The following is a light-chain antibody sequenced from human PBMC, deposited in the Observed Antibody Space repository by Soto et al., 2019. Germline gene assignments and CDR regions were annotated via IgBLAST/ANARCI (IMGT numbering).Light chain of an antibody. CDR1: SGSVSTSNY. J-gene: IGLJ3*02. CDR3: VLSLPRVVWE. CDR2: STN. Sequence: QTVVTQEPSFSVSPGGTVTLTCGLTSGSVSTSNYPSWYQQTPGQTPRTLIYSTNFRSSGVPDRFSGSILGNKAALTITGAQADDESDYYCVLSLPRVVWEFGGGTKVTVL. V-gene: IGLV8-61*01.